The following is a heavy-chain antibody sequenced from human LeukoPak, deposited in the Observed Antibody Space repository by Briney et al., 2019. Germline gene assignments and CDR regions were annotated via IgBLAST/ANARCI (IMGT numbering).Heavy chain of an antibody. V-gene: IGHV4-59*01. D-gene: IGHD3-22*01. Sequence: PSETLSLTCIVSVGSISSYYWSWLRQPPGKGLEWIGYVYHSESTNCNPSLKSRVTIFVDTSKNQFSLKLSSVIAADTAVYYCARVGDSSGSFDYWGQGTLVTVSS. J-gene: IGHJ4*02. CDR2: VYHSEST. CDR3: ARVGDSSGSFDY. CDR1: VGSISSYY.